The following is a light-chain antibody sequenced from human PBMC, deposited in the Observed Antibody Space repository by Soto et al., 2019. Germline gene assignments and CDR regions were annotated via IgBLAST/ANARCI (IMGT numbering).Light chain of an antibody. J-gene: IGLJ2*01. CDR3: SSYTISSTLV. Sequence: QSALTQPASVSGSPGQSVTISCTGASRDIGAYNYVSWYQQHPGKAPKLMIYEVSNRPSGVSNRFSGSKSGNTASLTISGLQAEDEADYYCSSYTISSTLVIGGGTKLTVL. V-gene: IGLV2-14*01. CDR1: SRDIGAYNY. CDR2: EVS.